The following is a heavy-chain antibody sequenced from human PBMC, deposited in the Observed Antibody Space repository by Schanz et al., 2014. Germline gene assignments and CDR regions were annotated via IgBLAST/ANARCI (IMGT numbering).Heavy chain of an antibody. CDR3: TRDRGALINHNDALDL. V-gene: IGHV3-30*04. CDR1: GFTFRGHA. Sequence: QVQLVESGGGVVQPGTSLRLSCAASGFTFRGHAMRWVRQAPGQGLEKVAVTSTDGTKTYYAASVRGRFTISRDNSKNTVYLQINSLRSEDTAVYYCTRDRGALINHNDALDLWGQGTMVSVSS. CDR2: TSTDGTKT. J-gene: IGHJ3*01. D-gene: IGHD3-16*01.